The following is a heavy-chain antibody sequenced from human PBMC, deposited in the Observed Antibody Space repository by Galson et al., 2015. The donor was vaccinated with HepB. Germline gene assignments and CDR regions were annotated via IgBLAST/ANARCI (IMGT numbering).Heavy chain of an antibody. CDR2: IYHSGST. CDR1: GGSISSGGYS. CDR3: ARADPTYYYGSGTKGAFDI. V-gene: IGHV4-30-2*01. D-gene: IGHD3-10*01. J-gene: IGHJ3*02. Sequence: TLSLTCAVSGGSISSGGYSWSWIRQPPGKGLEWIGYIYHSGSTYYNPSLKSRVTISVDRSKNQFSLKLSSVTAADTAVYYCARADPTYYYGSGTKGAFDIWGQGTMVTVSS.